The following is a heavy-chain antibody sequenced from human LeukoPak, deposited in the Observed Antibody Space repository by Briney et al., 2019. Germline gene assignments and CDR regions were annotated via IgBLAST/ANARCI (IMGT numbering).Heavy chain of an antibody. J-gene: IGHJ5*02. V-gene: IGHV1-18*01. CDR2: INTNNGNT. D-gene: IGHD2-21*02. Sequence: GASVKVSCKASGYTFSTYGLMWVRQAPGQGLEWVGWINTNNGNTNYAQKFQGRVTMTTDTSTSTGYMELRSLRSDDTAVYYCARKRCTGDCYLFDPWGQGTLVTVSS. CDR1: GYTFSTYG. CDR3: ARKRCTGDCYLFDP.